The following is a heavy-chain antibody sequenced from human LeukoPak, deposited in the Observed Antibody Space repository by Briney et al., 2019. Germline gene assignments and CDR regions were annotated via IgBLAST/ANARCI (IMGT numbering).Heavy chain of an antibody. CDR2: INHSGST. V-gene: IGHV4-34*01. J-gene: IGHJ6*04. D-gene: IGHD2-2*01. CDR1: GGSFSGYY. Sequence: PSETLSLTCAVYGGSFSGYYWSWIRQPPGKGLEWIGEINHSGSTNYNPSLKSRVTISVDTSKNQFCLKLSSVTAADTAVYYCARGRYCSSTSCWIYYYYGMDVWGKGTTVTVSS. CDR3: ARGRYCSSTSCWIYYYYGMDV.